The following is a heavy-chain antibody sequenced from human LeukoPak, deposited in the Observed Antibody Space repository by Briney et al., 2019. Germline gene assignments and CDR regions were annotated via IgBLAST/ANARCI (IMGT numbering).Heavy chain of an antibody. Sequence: ASVKVSCKASGYTFTSYDINWVRQATGQGLEWMGWMNPNSGNTGYAQKFQGRVTMTRNTSISTAYMELSSLRSEDTAVYYCARPRLAARAGAFDIWGQGTMVTVSS. CDR2: MNPNSGNT. CDR1: GYTFTSYD. J-gene: IGHJ3*02. D-gene: IGHD6-6*01. V-gene: IGHV1-8*01. CDR3: ARPRLAARAGAFDI.